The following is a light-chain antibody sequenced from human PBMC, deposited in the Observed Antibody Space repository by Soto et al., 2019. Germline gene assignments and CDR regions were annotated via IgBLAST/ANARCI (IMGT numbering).Light chain of an antibody. V-gene: IGLV1-40*01. CDR3: QSYDSSLSGYVG. CDR1: SSNSGAGYD. CDR2: GNS. J-gene: IGLJ2*01. Sequence: QSVLTQPPSVSGAPGQRVTISCTGSSSNSGAGYDVHWYQQLPGTAPKLLIYGNSNRPSGVPDRFSGSKSGTSASLAITGLQAEDEADYYCQSYDSSLSGYVGFGGGTKLTVL.